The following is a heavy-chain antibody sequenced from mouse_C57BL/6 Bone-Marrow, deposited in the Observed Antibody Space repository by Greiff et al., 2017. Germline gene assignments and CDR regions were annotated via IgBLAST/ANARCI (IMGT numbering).Heavy chain of an antibody. CDR3: ARDYYSRSYGAD. CDR2: ISDCGSYT. Sequence: EVKLVESGGGLVKPGGSLKLSCAASGFTFSSYAMSWVRQTPEKRLEWVATISDCGSYTYYPDNVKGRFTIARDNAKNNLELQMSNLKAEDTDMYDRARDYYSRSYGADWGKGTLVTVAA. D-gene: IGHD1-1*01. J-gene: IGHJ3*01. V-gene: IGHV5-4*01. CDR1: GFTFSSYA.